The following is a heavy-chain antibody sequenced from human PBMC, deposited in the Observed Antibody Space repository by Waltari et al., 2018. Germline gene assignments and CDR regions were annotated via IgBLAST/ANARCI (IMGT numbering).Heavy chain of an antibody. J-gene: IGHJ6*03. V-gene: IGHV3-21*01. CDR1: GFTFSSYS. CDR3: ARRKGLRLNYYYYMDV. Sequence: EVQLVESGGGLVKPGGSLRLSCAASGFTFSSYSMNWVRQAPGKGLEWVSSISSSSSYIYYADSVKGRFTISRDNAKNSLYLQMNSLRAEDTAVYYCARRKGLRLNYYYYMDVWGKGTTVTVSS. CDR2: ISSSSSYI. D-gene: IGHD5-12*01.